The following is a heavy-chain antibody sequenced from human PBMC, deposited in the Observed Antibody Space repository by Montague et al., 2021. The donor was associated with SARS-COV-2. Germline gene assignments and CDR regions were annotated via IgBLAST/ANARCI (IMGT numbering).Heavy chain of an antibody. CDR2: ISNGGRT. D-gene: IGHD3-10*01. Sequence: SETLSLTCSVSGGSFDSDNFFWGWIRQPPGKRLEWIGVISNGGRTFDNPPLKSRVTISVHTSRNQLSLNVKSVTAADTAVYYCARHRRYDAVTYYPDFWGQGILVTVSS. CDR3: ARHRRYDAVTYYPDF. J-gene: IGHJ4*02. CDR1: GGSFDSDNFF. V-gene: IGHV4-39*01.